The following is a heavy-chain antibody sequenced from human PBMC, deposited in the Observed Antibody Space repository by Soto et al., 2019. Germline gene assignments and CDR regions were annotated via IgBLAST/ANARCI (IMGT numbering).Heavy chain of an antibody. J-gene: IGHJ4*02. CDR2: INHSGST. CDR3: ARGVRPSPPQY. D-gene: IGHD6-25*01. V-gene: IGHV4-34*01. CDR1: GVSFSGYY. Sequence: SETLSLTCAVYGVSFSGYYWSWILQPPWKGLEWIGEINHSGSTNYNPSLKSRVTISVDTSKNQFSLKLSSVTAADTAVYYCARGVRPSPPQYRGGGNLVTVSS.